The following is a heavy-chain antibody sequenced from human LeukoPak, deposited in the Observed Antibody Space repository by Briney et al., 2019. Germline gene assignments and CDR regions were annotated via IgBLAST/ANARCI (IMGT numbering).Heavy chain of an antibody. CDR3: AKDIRHSHRYYFDY. V-gene: IGHV3-9*01. CDR2: ISWNSVTI. CDR1: GLTFDDYA. Sequence: PGGSLRLSCAASGLTFDDYAMHWVRHAPGKGLEWGSGISWNSVTIGYADSVKGRFNISRDNAKNSLCLQMNSLRAEDTALYYCAKDIRHSHRYYFDYWGQGTLVTVSS. J-gene: IGHJ4*02.